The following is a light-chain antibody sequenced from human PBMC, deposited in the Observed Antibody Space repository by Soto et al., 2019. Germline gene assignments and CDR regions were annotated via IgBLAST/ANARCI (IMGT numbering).Light chain of an antibody. CDR3: NSYTSSTTPAV. V-gene: IGLV2-14*01. CDR1: SSDVGGYDF. J-gene: IGLJ2*01. Sequence: QSALTQPASVSGSPGQSIAISCSGTSSDVGGYDFVSWYQQHPGKAPKLIIYNVSNRPSGVSNRFSGSKSGNTASLSISGRQAEDEAVYYCNSYTSSTTPAVFGGGTKLTVL. CDR2: NVS.